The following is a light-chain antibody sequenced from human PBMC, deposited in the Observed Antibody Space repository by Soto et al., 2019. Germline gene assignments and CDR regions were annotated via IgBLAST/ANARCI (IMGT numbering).Light chain of an antibody. J-gene: IGKJ1*01. Sequence: DLQRTQSPSALSASVEDRVIITCRASQSISNHLNWYQQKPGKAPKLLIFAASSLHSGVPSRFSGSRSGPDFTLTISRLQPEDFATYYCQQSYSSPPTFGQGTKVDI. V-gene: IGKV1-39*01. CDR3: QQSYSSPPT. CDR1: QSISNH. CDR2: AAS.